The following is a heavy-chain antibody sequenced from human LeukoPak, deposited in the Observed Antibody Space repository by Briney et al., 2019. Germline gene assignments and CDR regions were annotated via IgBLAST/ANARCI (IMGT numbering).Heavy chain of an antibody. Sequence: GGSLRPSCAASGFTFSSYSMNWVRQAPGKGLEWVSSISSSSSYIYYADSVKGRFTISRDNAKNSLYLQMNSLRAEDTAVYYCATTPRAMTTVTTGYWGQGTLVTVSS. CDR3: ATTPRAMTTVTTGY. CDR1: GFTFSSYS. CDR2: ISSSSSYI. D-gene: IGHD4-17*01. J-gene: IGHJ4*02. V-gene: IGHV3-21*01.